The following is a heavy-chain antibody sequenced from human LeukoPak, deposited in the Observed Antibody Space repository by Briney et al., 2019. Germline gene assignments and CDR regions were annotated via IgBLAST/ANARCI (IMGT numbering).Heavy chain of an antibody. D-gene: IGHD4-23*01. J-gene: IGHJ4*02. V-gene: IGHV3-74*01. CDR2: IDRDGSRT. CDR1: GFTFSSYW. Sequence: GGSLRLSCAVSGFTFSSYWMHWVRQAPGKGLVWVSRIDRDGSRTNYADSVKGRFTISRDNGKNTLFLQMNSLRAEDAAVYYCVRGNDYGGPHYWGQGTLVTVSS. CDR3: VRGNDYGGPHY.